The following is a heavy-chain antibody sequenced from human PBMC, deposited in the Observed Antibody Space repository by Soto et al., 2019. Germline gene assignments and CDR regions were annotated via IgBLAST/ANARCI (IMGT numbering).Heavy chain of an antibody. V-gene: IGHV3-48*01. CDR1: GFILSDCA. J-gene: IGHJ6*03. D-gene: IGHD7-27*01. CDR3: ARWVSWGSNWYYYMDV. CDR2: ISSSSSVI. Sequence: EVQLVESGGGLVQPGGSLRLSCATSGFILSDCAMNWVRQAPGKGLEWVSYISSSSSVIDYADSVKGRFTVSRDNARNSLYLQMNSLRAEDTAVYYCARWVSWGSNWYYYMDVWGKGTTVTVSS.